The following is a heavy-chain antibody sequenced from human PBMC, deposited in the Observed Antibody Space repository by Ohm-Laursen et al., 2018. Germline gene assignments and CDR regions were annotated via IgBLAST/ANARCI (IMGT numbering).Heavy chain of an antibody. D-gene: IGHD4-17*01. CDR2: IYTGDIT. V-gene: IGHV3-66*01. CDR3: VRGLADGVHLN. Sequence: SLRLSCSASGFTINSNYMNWARQAPGKGLEWVSVIYTGDITSYADSVKGRFTISRDISKNALYFHMNSLRAEDRGVYYCVRGLADGVHLNWGQGTLVAVSS. CDR1: GFTINSNY. J-gene: IGHJ4*02.